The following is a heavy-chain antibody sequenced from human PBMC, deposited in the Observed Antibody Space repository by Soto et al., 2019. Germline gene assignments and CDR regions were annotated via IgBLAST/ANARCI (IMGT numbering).Heavy chain of an antibody. V-gene: IGHV4-59*01. Sequence: NLSETLSLTCTVSGVSISSYYWSWIRQPPGKGLEWIGDIYYSGTTNYSPSLKSRVAISLDTSENQFSLKLTSVTAADTAVYFCARKYCSSTFCSPFDYWGQGTLVTVSS. CDR1: GVSISSYY. CDR3: ARKYCSSTFCSPFDY. D-gene: IGHD2-2*01. J-gene: IGHJ4*02. CDR2: IYYSGTT.